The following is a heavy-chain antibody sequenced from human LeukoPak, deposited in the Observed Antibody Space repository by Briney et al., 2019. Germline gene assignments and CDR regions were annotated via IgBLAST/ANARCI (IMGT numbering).Heavy chain of an antibody. V-gene: IGHV3-30*18. CDR1: GFTFSSYG. CDR3: AKEDYSSSWYFDY. Sequence: PGGSLRLSCAASGFTFSSYGMHWVRQAPGKGLEWVAVISYDGSNKYYADSVKGRFTISRDNSKNTLCLQMNSLRAEDTAVYYCAKEDYSSSWYFDYWGQGTLVTVSS. J-gene: IGHJ4*02. CDR2: ISYDGSNK. D-gene: IGHD6-13*01.